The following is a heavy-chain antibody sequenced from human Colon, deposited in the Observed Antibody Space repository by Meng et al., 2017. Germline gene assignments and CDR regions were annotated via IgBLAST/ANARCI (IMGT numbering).Heavy chain of an antibody. D-gene: IGHD3-10*01. J-gene: IGHJ4*02. CDR1: GGSVSSASYY. Sequence: QVQLQAWGPVLVRPSETLSLTCNVSGGSVSSASYYRSWIRQHPGKGLEWIGLIHYSGSRNYNPSLKSRVTMSVDTSKNQVSLRLTSVTAADTAVYYCARFYGSGTFEVHDYWGQGTLVTVSS. CDR3: ARFYGSGTFEVHDY. CDR2: IHYSGSR. V-gene: IGHV4-61*01.